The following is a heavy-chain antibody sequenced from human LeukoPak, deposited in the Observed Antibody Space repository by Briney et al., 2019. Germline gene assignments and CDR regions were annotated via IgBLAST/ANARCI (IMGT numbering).Heavy chain of an antibody. Sequence: SGTLSLTCAVSGASVSSSSWWIWVRQPPKKGLEWIGEIHHSGSTNYNPSLKSRVTMSVDTSKNQISLRLSSVTAADTAVYYCARGLYGSDSYWGQGNLVTVSS. V-gene: IGHV4-4*02. CDR3: ARGLYGSDSY. CDR1: GASVSSSSW. CDR2: IHHSGST. D-gene: IGHD6-19*01. J-gene: IGHJ4*02.